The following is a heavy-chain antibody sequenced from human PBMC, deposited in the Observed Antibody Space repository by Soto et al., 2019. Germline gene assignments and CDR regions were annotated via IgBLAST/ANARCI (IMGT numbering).Heavy chain of an antibody. J-gene: IGHJ6*02. CDR2: ISYDGSKK. D-gene: IGHD2-2*01. Sequence: GGSLRLSCAASGFTFSTYAMHWVRQAPGKGLEWLAVISYDGSKKYYGDSVKGRFTISRDNSKNTLFLQMNSLRPEDTAVYYCARDFFQLPSGDYYYYGMDVWGQGTTVTVSS. CDR1: GFTFSTYA. CDR3: ARDFFQLPSGDYYYYGMDV. V-gene: IGHV3-30*03.